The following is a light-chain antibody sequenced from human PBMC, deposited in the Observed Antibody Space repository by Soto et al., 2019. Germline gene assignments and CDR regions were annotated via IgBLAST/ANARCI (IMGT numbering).Light chain of an antibody. J-gene: IGLJ2*01. V-gene: IGLV1-40*01. CDR1: SSTIGAGYD. CDR2: GNN. CDR3: QSYDSSLSGAV. Sequence: QSVLTQPPSVSGAPGQRVTISCTGSSSTIGAGYDVHWYQHLPGRAPKLLIYGNNNRPSGAPDRFSGSKSGTSASLAITGLQAEDEADYYGQSYDSSLSGAVFGGGTKLTVL.